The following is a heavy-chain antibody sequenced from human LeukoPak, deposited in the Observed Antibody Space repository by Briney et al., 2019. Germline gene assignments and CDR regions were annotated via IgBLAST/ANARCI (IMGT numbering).Heavy chain of an antibody. CDR1: GFTFSSYA. D-gene: IGHD6-19*01. Sequence: PGGSLRLSCAASGFTFSSYAISWVRQAPGKGLEWVSAISGSGGSTYYADSVKGRFTISRDNSKNTLYLQMNSLRAEDTAVYYCARDLGGSSGWYRYGMDVWGQGTTVTVSS. CDR3: ARDLGGSSGWYRYGMDV. V-gene: IGHV3-23*01. J-gene: IGHJ6*02. CDR2: ISGSGGST.